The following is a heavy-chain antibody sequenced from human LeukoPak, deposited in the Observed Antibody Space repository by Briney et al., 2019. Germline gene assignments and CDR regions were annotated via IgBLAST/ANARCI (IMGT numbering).Heavy chain of an antibody. Sequence: SVNVSCKPSGGSFSSYAISWVRQAPGQGLEWMGRIIPIFGIANYAQKFQGRVTITADKSTSTAYMELSSLRSEDTAGYYCATTYYYDSSGLYYWGQGTLVTVSS. CDR3: ATTYYYDSSGLYY. J-gene: IGHJ4*02. V-gene: IGHV1-69*04. CDR2: IIPIFGIA. CDR1: GGSFSSYA. D-gene: IGHD3-22*01.